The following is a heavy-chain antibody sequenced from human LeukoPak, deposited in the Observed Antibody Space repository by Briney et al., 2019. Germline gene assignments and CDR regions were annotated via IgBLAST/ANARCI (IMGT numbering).Heavy chain of an antibody. CDR2: IIPIFGTA. CDR1: GGTFNSYA. Sequence: ASVKVSCKASGGTFNSYAISWVRQAPGQGLEWMGGIIPIFGTANYAQKFQGRVTITADESTSTAYMELSSLRSEDTAVYYCARGIDYGDYDNWFDPWGQGTLVTVSS. D-gene: IGHD4-17*01. CDR3: ARGIDYGDYDNWFDP. V-gene: IGHV1-69*13. J-gene: IGHJ5*02.